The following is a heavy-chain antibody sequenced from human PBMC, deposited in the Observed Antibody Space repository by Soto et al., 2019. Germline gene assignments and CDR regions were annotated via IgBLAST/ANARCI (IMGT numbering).Heavy chain of an antibody. V-gene: IGHV1-69*01. D-gene: IGHD1-26*01. CDR3: ARVVVGSRLSLDY. J-gene: IGHJ4*02. Sequence: QVQLVQSGAEVKKPGSSVTVSCKASGGTFSSYTISWVRQAPGQGLEWMAGISPIFGTPIYAQKFQDRVTITADDSTMTAYMEMKRLTSEDTAVYYCARVVVGSRLSLDYWGQGMLLTISS. CDR1: GGTFSSYT. CDR2: ISPIFGTP.